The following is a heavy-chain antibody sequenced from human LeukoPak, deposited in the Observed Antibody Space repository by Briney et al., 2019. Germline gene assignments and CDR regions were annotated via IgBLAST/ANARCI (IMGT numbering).Heavy chain of an antibody. CDR1: GFSFRNYA. V-gene: IGHV3-23*01. J-gene: IGHJ6*03. CDR3: ARDPYSGTYGDTYYYYMDV. Sequence: GGSLRLSCAASGFSFRNYAMSWVRQGPGKGLEWVSAIGGSIGSTFYTDSVKGRFTISRNNARNSLYLQMNSLRAEDTAVYYCARDPYSGTYGDTYYYYMDVWGKGTTVTISS. D-gene: IGHD1-26*01. CDR2: IGGSIGST.